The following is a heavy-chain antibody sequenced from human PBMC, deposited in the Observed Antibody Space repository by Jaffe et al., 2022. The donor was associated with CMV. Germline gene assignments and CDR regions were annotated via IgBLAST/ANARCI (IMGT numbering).Heavy chain of an antibody. CDR3: ARGSNCTNGVCYGSYFDY. D-gene: IGHD2-8*01. V-gene: IGHV4-34*01. CDR2: INHSGST. CDR1: GGSFSGYY. J-gene: IGHJ4*02. Sequence: QVQLQQWGAGLLKPSETLSLTCAVYGGSFSGYYWSWIRQPPGKGLEWIGEINHSGSTNYNPSLKSRVTISVDTSKNQFSLKLSSVTAADTAVYYCARGSNCTNGVCYGSYFDYWGQGTLVTVSS.